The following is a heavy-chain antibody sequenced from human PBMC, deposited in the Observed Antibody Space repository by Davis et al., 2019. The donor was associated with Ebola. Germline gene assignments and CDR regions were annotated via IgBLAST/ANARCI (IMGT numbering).Heavy chain of an antibody. D-gene: IGHD5-18*01. CDR1: GFTFSSYG. V-gene: IGHV3-30*02. CDR2: IRYDGSNK. CDR3: ARGTVDTAMVSYGMDV. Sequence: GGSLRLSCAASGFTFSSYGMHWVRQAPGKGLEWVTFIRYDGSNKYYAASVKGRFTISRDNSKNTLYLQMGSLRAEDMAVYYCARGTVDTAMVSYGMDVWGKGTTVTVSS. J-gene: IGHJ6*04.